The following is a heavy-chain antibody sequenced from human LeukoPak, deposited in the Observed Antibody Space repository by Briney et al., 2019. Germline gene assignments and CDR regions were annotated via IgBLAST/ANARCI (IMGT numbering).Heavy chain of an antibody. V-gene: IGHV4-30-2*03. CDR1: GGSISSGGYY. Sequence: SQTLSLTCTVSGGSISSGGYYWSWIRQPPGKGLEWLGSIYHSGSTYYNPSLKSRVTISVDTSKNQFSLKLSSVTAADTAVYYCASSLFRRLSIAVAHFDYWGQGTLVTVSS. D-gene: IGHD6-19*01. CDR3: ASSLFRRLSIAVAHFDY. J-gene: IGHJ4*02. CDR2: IYHSGST.